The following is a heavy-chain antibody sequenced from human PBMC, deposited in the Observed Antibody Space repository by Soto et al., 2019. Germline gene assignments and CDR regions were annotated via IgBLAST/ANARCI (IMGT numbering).Heavy chain of an antibody. Sequence: PGGSLRLSCAASGFTFSSYEMNWVRQAPGKGLEWVSYISSSGSTIYYADSVKGRFTISRDNAKNSLYLQMNSLRAEDTAVYYCARQLRFLEWLLYYYYGMDVWGQGTTVTVSS. D-gene: IGHD3-3*01. CDR3: ARQLRFLEWLLYYYYGMDV. CDR1: GFTFSSYE. CDR2: ISSSGSTI. J-gene: IGHJ6*02. V-gene: IGHV3-48*03.